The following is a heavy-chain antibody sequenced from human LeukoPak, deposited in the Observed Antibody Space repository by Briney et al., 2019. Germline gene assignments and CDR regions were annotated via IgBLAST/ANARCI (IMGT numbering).Heavy chain of an antibody. CDR1: GGTFSSYA. J-gene: IGHJ4*02. CDR3: ASLGYCSSTSCYLFDY. D-gene: IGHD2-2*01. CDR2: IIPIFGTA. V-gene: IGHV1-69*06. Sequence: ASVKVSFKASGGTFSSYAISWVRQPPGQGLEWMGRIIPIFGTANYAQKFQGRVTITADKSTSTAYMELSSLRSEDTAVYYCASLGYCSSTSCYLFDYWGQGTLVTVSS.